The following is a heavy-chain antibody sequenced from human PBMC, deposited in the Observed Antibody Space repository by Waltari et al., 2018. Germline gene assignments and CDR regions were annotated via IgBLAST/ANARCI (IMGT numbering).Heavy chain of an antibody. CDR3: ARALSWHYYYFDY. CDR1: GYTFTCYY. J-gene: IGHJ4*02. Sequence: QVQLVQSGAEVEKPGASVQVACKPSGYTFTCYYTHCVRQAPGQGLEWMGWINPNSGRTNYEQKYQGRVTMTRDTSISTAYMELSRLRSDDTAVYYGARALSWHYYYFDYWGQGTLVTVSS. CDR2: INPNSGRT. V-gene: IGHV1-2*02. D-gene: IGHD3-10*01.